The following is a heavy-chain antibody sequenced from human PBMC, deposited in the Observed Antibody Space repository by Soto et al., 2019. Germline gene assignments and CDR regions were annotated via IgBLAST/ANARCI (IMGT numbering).Heavy chain of an antibody. CDR1: GASISSYY. J-gene: IGHJ5*02. V-gene: IGHV4-59*01. CDR2: IYYSGST. D-gene: IGHD1-7*01. CDR3: ARVVTGTTWWFDP. Sequence: SETLSLTCTVSGASISSYYWSWIRQPPGKGLEWIGYIYYSGSTNNNPSLKSRVTISVDTSKNQFSLKLTSVTAADTAVYYCARVVTGTTWWFDPWGQGTLVTVSS.